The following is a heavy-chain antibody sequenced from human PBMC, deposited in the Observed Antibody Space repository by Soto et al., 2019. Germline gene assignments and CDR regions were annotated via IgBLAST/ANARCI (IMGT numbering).Heavy chain of an antibody. CDR1: GFTFSSSA. J-gene: IGHJ4*02. D-gene: IGHD3-10*01. CDR2: IAIGSGDT. Sequence: QVQLVQSGPEVRKPGTSVKVSCKASGFTFSSSAVQWVRQARGQRLEWIGWIAIGSGDTDYAQNFQERVTITRDMSTSTVYMDLRSLRSEDTAVYFCAAKWFGELDYWGQGTLVTDSS. V-gene: IGHV1-58*01. CDR3: AAKWFGELDY.